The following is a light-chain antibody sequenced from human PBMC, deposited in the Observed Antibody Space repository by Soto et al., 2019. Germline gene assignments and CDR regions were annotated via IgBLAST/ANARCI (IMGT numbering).Light chain of an antibody. CDR1: QSVRSSY. CDR3: QQYGSSPPVT. V-gene: IGKV3-20*01. Sequence: DIVLIQSPATLSLSPGERATLSCRASQSVRSSYFAWYQQKRGQAPRLLIYCAASRSTSSPDRFSGSGSGTDFTLTIIRLEPEDFAVYYCQQYGSSPPVTFGQGTRLEIK. J-gene: IGKJ5*01. CDR2: CAA.